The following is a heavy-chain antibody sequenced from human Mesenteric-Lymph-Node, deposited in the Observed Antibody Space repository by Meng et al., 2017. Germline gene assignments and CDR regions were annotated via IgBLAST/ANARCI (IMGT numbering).Heavy chain of an antibody. J-gene: IGHJ4*02. CDR3: ARDGIYSGSGTYFDN. CDR1: GFTFSRYA. CDR2: IFFDGNNK. D-gene: IGHD3-10*01. Sequence: QVLLVESGGGVVQPGRSLTLSCAASGFTFSRYAMHWVRQAPGKGLEWVALIFFDGNNKYYADSVKGRFSISRDNSKNTLYLQMNSLRTEDTAVYYCARDGIYSGSGTYFDNLGQGTLVTVSS. V-gene: IGHV3-30-3*01.